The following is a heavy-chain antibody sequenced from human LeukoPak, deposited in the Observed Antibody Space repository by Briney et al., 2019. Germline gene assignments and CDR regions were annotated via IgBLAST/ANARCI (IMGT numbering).Heavy chain of an antibody. Sequence: PSETLSLTCTVSGGSISSYYWSWIRQPPGKGLEWIEYIYNSGSTNYTPSLKSRVTISIDTSKNQFSLKLSSVTAADTAVYYCAREGGAISFIDYWGQGTLVTVSS. CDR2: IYNSGST. V-gene: IGHV4-59*01. CDR3: AREGGAISFIDY. CDR1: GGSISSYY. J-gene: IGHJ4*02. D-gene: IGHD3-16*02.